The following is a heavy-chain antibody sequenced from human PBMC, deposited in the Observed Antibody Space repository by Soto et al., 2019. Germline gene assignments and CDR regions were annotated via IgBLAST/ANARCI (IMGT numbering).Heavy chain of an antibody. CDR1: GFTFSSYA. CDR3: AKERGIVRFGVGGSSHP. CDR2: ISGSGGST. D-gene: IGHD1-26*01. Sequence: GGSLRLSCAASGFTFSSYAMSWVRQAPGKGLEWVSAISGSGGSTYYADSVKGRFTISRDNSKNTLYLQMNSLRAEDTAVYYCAKERGIVRFGVGGSSHPWGQGTLVTVSS. V-gene: IGHV3-23*01. J-gene: IGHJ5*02.